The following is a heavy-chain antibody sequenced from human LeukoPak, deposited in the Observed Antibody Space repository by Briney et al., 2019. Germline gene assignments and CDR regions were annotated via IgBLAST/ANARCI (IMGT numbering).Heavy chain of an antibody. CDR3: ARREISNRYKYYFDY. CDR1: GGSFSGYY. Sequence: SETLSLTCAVYGGSFSGYYWSWIRQPPGKGLEWIGEINHSGSTNYNPSLKSRVTISVDTSKNQLSLKLSSVTAADTAVYYCARREISNRYKYYFDYWGQGTLVTVSS. J-gene: IGHJ4*02. D-gene: IGHD5-24*01. CDR2: INHSGST. V-gene: IGHV4-34*01.